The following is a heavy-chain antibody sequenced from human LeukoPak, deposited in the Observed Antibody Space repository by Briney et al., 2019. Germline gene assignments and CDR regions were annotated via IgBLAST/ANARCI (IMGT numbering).Heavy chain of an antibody. CDR1: GFTSIAYA. CDR2: ISGGGVTT. CDR3: ARRRIVGSTDDAFDI. V-gene: IGHV3-23*01. J-gene: IGHJ3*02. Sequence: GGSLRLSCVGSGFTSIAYALTWARQAPGKGLEWVSGISGGGVTTYYADSVKGRFTISRDNSKNTLYLQMNSLRADDTAIYYCARRRIVGSTDDAFDIWGQGTMVTLSS. D-gene: IGHD1-26*01.